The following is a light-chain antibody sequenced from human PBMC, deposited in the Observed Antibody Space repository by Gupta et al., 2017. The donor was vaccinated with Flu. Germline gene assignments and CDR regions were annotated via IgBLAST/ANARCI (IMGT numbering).Light chain of an antibody. Sequence: PSTLSASVRDRVTITCRASQSINNWLAWYQQKPGKVPKLLIYKASSLESGVPSRFSGSGSGTEFTLTISSLQPDDFATYYCQQYNSFSGTFGQGTKVEIK. J-gene: IGKJ1*01. V-gene: IGKV1-5*03. CDR1: QSINNW. CDR3: QQYNSFSGT. CDR2: KAS.